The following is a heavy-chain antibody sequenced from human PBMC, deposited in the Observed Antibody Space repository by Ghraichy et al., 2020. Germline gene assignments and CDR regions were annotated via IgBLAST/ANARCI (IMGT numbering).Heavy chain of an antibody. CDR2: IYYSEST. CDR1: GGFISSYY. J-gene: IGHJ2*01. CDR3: ARKTTVFDL. Sequence: SETLSLTCTVSGGFISSYYWSWIRQPQGKGLEWIGYIYYSESTHSNPSLKSRVTISVDTSKNQFSLKLSSVTAADTAVYSCARKTTVFDLWGRGPLVTVSS. D-gene: IGHD4-17*01. V-gene: IGHV4-59*01.